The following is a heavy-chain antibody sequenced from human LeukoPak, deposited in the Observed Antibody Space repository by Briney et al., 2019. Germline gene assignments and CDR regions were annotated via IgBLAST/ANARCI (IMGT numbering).Heavy chain of an antibody. V-gene: IGHV3-30*18. J-gene: IGHJ6*02. CDR3: AKAQNYDILTGYPRAYGMDV. CDR1: GFTFSSYG. D-gene: IGHD3-9*01. Sequence: GGSLRLSCAASGFTFSSYGMHWVRQAPGKGLEWVAVISYDGSNRYYADSVKGRFTISRDNSKNTLYLQMNSLRAEDTAVYYCAKAQNYDILTGYPRAYGMDVWGQGTTVTVSS. CDR2: ISYDGSNR.